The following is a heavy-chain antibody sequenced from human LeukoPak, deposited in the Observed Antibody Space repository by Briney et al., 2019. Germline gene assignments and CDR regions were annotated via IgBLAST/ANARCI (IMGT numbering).Heavy chain of an antibody. Sequence: PSETLSLTCSASGVSVSSGSYYWSWLRQPPGKGLEWIVYISYSESTNYNPPLESRVTISVDTSKNQFSLKLSSVTAADTAVYYCARDLNTYGSHYFDYWGQGTLVTVSS. V-gene: IGHV4-61*01. CDR2: ISYSEST. D-gene: IGHD5-18*01. J-gene: IGHJ4*02. CDR1: GVSVSSGSYY. CDR3: ARDLNTYGSHYFDY.